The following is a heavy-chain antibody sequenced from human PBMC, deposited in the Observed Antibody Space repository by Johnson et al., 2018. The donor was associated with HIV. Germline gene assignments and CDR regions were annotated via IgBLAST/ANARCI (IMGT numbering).Heavy chain of an antibody. CDR2: IYSGGST. CDR3: ARGIQPDAFDI. D-gene: IGHD2-2*01. V-gene: IGHV3-53*01. CDR1: GFTVRSNY. Sequence: VQLVESGGGLIQPGGSLRLSCAASGFTVRSNYMSWVRQAPGKGLEWVSVIYSGGSTYYADSVKGRFTISRDNSKNTLYVQMNSLRAEDTAVYYCARGIQPDAFDIWGQGTMVTVSS. J-gene: IGHJ3*02.